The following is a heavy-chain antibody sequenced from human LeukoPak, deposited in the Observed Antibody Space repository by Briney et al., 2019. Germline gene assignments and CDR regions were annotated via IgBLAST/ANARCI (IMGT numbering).Heavy chain of an antibody. CDR3: ARDSITMGRGTGYYFYY. D-gene: IGHD3-10*01. J-gene: IGHJ4*02. Sequence: PSETLSLTCTVSAGSISSGSYYWSWIRQPAGKGLEWIGRIYTSGSTNYNPSLKSRVTISVDTSKNQFSLKLSSVTATDTAVYYCARDSITMGRGTGYYFYYWGQGTLVTVSS. CDR2: IYTSGST. V-gene: IGHV4-61*02. CDR1: AGSISSGSYY.